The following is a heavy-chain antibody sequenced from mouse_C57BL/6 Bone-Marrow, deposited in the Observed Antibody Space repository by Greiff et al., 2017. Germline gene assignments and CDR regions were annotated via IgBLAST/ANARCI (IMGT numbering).Heavy chain of an antibody. CDR1: GYTFTSYW. J-gene: IGHJ3*01. D-gene: IGHD3-2*02. V-gene: IGHV1-50*01. CDR2: IDPSDSYT. Sequence: VQLQQPGAELVKPGASVKLSCKASGYTFTSYWMQWVKQRPGQGLEWIGEIDPSDSYTNYNQKFKGKATLTVDTSSSTAYMPLSSLTSEDSAVYYCARQIRLRWFAYWGQGTLVTVSA. CDR3: ARQIRLRWFAY.